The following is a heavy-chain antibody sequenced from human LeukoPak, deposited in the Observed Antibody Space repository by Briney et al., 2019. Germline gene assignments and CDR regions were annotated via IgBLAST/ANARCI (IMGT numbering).Heavy chain of an antibody. J-gene: IGHJ4*02. CDR2: IYYSGST. CDR1: GGSISSYY. D-gene: IGHD3-3*01. Sequence: KSSETLSLTCTVSGGSISSYYWSWIRQPPGKGLEWIGYIYYSGSTNYNPSLKSRVTISVDTSKNQFSLKLSSVTAADTAVYYCASTDFWSGAGYWGQGTLVTVSS. CDR3: ASTDFWSGAGY. V-gene: IGHV4-59*01.